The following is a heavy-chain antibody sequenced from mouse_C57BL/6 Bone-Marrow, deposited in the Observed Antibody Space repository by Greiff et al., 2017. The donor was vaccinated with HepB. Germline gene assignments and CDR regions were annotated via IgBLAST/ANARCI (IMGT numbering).Heavy chain of an antibody. D-gene: IGHD1-1*01. CDR3: ARDSIRSYAMDY. V-gene: IGHV7-1*01. Sequence: EVQVVESGGGLVQSGRSLRLSCATSGFTFSDFYMEWVRQAPGKGLEWIAASRNKANDYTTEYSASVKGRFIVSRDTSQSILYLQMNALRAEDTAIYYWARDSIRSYAMDYWGQGTSVTVSS. J-gene: IGHJ4*01. CDR2: SRNKANDYTT. CDR1: GFTFSDFY.